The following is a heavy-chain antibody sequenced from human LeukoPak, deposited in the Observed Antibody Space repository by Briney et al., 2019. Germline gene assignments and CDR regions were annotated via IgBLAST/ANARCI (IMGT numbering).Heavy chain of an antibody. CDR1: GFTFRSYG. CDR2: VRDDGSTK. J-gene: IGHJ4*02. D-gene: IGHD6-6*01. Sequence: GGSLRLSCAASGFTFRSYGMHWARQAPGKGLEWMAFVRDDGSTKYYADSVKGRFTISRDNSKSTLFLQINSLRAEDTAVYFCAKTVSSSWGFFDSWGQGTLVTVSS. V-gene: IGHV3-30*02. CDR3: AKTVSSSWGFFDS.